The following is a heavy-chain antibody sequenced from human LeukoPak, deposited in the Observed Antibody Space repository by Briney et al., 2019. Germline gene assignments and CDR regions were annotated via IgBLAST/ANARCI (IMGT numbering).Heavy chain of an antibody. CDR1: GGSFSGCY. Sequence: PSETLSLTCAVYGGSFSGCYWSWIRQPPGKGLEWIGYIYYSGTTNYSPSLNSRVNISLDTAKNQFSLRLSSVTAADTAVYYCARQTAKNVDTARFDSWGQGTLVTVSS. D-gene: IGHD5-18*01. CDR2: IYYSGTT. J-gene: IGHJ4*02. V-gene: IGHV4-59*08. CDR3: ARQTAKNVDTARFDS.